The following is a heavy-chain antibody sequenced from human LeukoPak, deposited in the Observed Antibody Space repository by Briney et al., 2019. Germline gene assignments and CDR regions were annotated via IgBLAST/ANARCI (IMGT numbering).Heavy chain of an antibody. CDR2: INPSGGST. Sequence: ASVKVSCKASGYTFTSYYMHWVRQAPGQGLEWMGIINPSGGSTSYAQKFQGRVTITADKSTSTAYMELSSLRSEDTAVYYCARSDDIVVVPAAISFAAAAGTFDYWGQGTLVTVSS. J-gene: IGHJ4*02. D-gene: IGHD2-2*01. V-gene: IGHV1-46*01. CDR1: GYTFTSYY. CDR3: ARSDDIVVVPAAISFAAAAGTFDY.